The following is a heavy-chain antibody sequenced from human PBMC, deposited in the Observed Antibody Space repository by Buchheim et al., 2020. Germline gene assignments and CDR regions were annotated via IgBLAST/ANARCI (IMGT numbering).Heavy chain of an antibody. V-gene: IGHV3-30*18. Sequence: QVQLVESGGGVVQPGRSLRLSCAASGFTFRTYGMHWVRQAPGKGLEWVAVISFDGSNKYYADSVKGRFTISRDNPKNTLYLQMKSLRAEDTAVYYCAKDRYRAGIFGMIKDYYYGMDVWGQGTT. CDR1: GFTFRTYG. J-gene: IGHJ6*02. CDR2: ISFDGSNK. D-gene: IGHD3-3*01. CDR3: AKDRYRAGIFGMIKDYYYGMDV.